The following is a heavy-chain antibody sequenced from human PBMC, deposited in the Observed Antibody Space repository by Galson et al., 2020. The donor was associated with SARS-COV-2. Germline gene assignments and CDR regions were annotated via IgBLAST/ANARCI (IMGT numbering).Heavy chain of an antibody. CDR1: GFTFSSYS. Sequence: GGSLRLSCAASGFTFSSYSMNWVRQAPGKGLEWVSSISSSSSYIYYADSVKGRFTISRDNAKNSLYLQMNSLRAEDTAVYYCARHGDFWSGYFFHYYYYMDVWGKGTTVTVSS. D-gene: IGHD3-3*01. J-gene: IGHJ6*03. CDR2: ISSSSSYI. V-gene: IGHV3-21*01. CDR3: ARHGDFWSGYFFHYYYYMDV.